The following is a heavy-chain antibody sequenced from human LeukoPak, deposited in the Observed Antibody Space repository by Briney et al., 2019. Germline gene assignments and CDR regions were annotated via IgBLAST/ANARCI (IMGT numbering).Heavy chain of an antibody. J-gene: IGHJ4*02. CDR3: AKGRGNANSGSNY. CDR1: GFIFSNYA. D-gene: IGHD1-26*01. Sequence: GGSLRLSCAASGFIFSNYAMSWVRQAPGKGLEWVSVIVGSGDSTYYADSVKGRFTISRDNSKNTLYLQMNSLSAEDTAVYYCAKGRGNANSGSNYWGQGTQVTVSS. V-gene: IGHV3-23*01. CDR2: IVGSGDST.